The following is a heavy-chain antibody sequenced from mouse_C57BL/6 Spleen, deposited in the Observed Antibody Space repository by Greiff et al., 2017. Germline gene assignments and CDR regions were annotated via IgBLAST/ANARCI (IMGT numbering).Heavy chain of an antibody. D-gene: IGHD2-4*01. CDR3: ARHDYDDGFAY. J-gene: IGHJ3*01. Sequence: EVQGVESGGGLVQPGESLKLSCESNEYEFPSHDMSWVRKTPEKRLELVAAINSDGGSTYYPDTMERRFIISIDNTKKTLYLQMSSLRSENTAVYYCARHDYDDGFAYWGQGTLVTVSA. V-gene: IGHV5-2*01. CDR1: EYEFPSHD. CDR2: INSDGGST.